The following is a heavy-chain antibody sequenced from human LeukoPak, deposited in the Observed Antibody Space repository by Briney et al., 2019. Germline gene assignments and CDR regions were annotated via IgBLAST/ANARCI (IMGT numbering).Heavy chain of an antibody. Sequence: ASVKVSCKVSGYTLTELSMHWVRQAPGKGLEWMEGFDPEDGETIYAQKFQGRVTMTEDTSTDTAYMELSSLRSEDTAVYYCATELRYSYGYPNYYYGMDVWGKGTTVTVSS. CDR1: GYTLTELS. V-gene: IGHV1-24*01. CDR3: ATELRYSYGYPNYYYGMDV. D-gene: IGHD5-18*01. J-gene: IGHJ6*04. CDR2: FDPEDGET.